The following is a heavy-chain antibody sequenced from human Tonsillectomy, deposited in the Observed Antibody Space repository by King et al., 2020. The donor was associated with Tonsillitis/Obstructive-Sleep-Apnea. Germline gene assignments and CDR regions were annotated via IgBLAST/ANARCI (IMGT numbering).Heavy chain of an antibody. CDR3: ATDYDILTAYYY. V-gene: IGHV4-34*01. D-gene: IGHD3-9*01. CDR2: INHSGGT. Sequence: HVQLPQWGAGLLKPSETLSLTCAVYGGSFSGYYWSWIRQPPGKGLEWIGEINHSGGTNYNPSLKSRVTISVDTSRNQFSLKLSSVTAADTAVYYCATDYDILTAYYYWGQGTLVTVSS. CDR1: GGSFSGYY. J-gene: IGHJ4*02.